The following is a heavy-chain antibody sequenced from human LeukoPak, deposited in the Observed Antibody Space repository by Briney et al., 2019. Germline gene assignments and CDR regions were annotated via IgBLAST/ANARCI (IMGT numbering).Heavy chain of an antibody. CDR1: GFTFGNHW. J-gene: IGHJ4*02. CDR3: ARSSYYEDLFDY. Sequence: GGSLRLSCAASGFTFGNHWMSWVRQAPGKGLEWVANINQDGNEKYYVDSVKGRFTISRDNAENSLYLQMNSVRAEDTAVYYCARSSYYEDLFDYWGQGTLATVSS. CDR2: INQDGNEK. V-gene: IGHV3-7*01. D-gene: IGHD3-22*01.